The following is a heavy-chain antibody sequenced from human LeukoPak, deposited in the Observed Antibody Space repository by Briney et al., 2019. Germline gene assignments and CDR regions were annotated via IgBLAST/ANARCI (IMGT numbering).Heavy chain of an antibody. CDR3: AREEGYCSGGSCYVNWFDP. V-gene: IGHV1-2*02. CDR2: KTLNSGGT. Sequence: GPSVKASCRASGYTFTGYYRHGVRQAPGQGLEGRGGKTLNSGGTNYAQKFQGRVTMTRDTSISTAYMELSRLRSDDTAEYYCAREEGYCSGGSCYVNWFDPWGQGTLVTVSS. D-gene: IGHD2-15*01. J-gene: IGHJ5*02. CDR1: GYTFTGYY.